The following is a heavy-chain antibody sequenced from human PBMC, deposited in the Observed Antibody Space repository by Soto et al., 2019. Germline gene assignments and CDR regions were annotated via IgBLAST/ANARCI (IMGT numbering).Heavy chain of an antibody. Sequence: EVQLVESGGGLVKPGGSLRLSCAASGFTFSSYSMNWVRQAPGKGLEWVSSISSSSSYIYYADSVKGRFTISRDNAKNSWYLQMNSLRAEDTAVYYCARDVEELWLLFDYWGQGTLVTVSS. D-gene: IGHD5-18*01. CDR1: GFTFSSYS. J-gene: IGHJ4*02. CDR2: ISSSSSYI. V-gene: IGHV3-21*01. CDR3: ARDVEELWLLFDY.